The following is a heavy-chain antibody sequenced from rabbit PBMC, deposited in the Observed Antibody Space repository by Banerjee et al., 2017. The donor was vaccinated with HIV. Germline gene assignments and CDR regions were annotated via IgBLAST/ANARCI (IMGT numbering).Heavy chain of an antibody. Sequence: QEQLEESGGDLVKPGASLTLTCKASGFSFSSGYGMCWVRQAPGKGLEWIACIFPNSGNTYCANWAKGRFTISKTSSTTVTLQMTSLTAADTATYFCARGPYAGYAGYGGGTFFNLWGPGTLVTVS. V-gene: IGHV1S45*01. J-gene: IGHJ4*01. CDR3: ARGPYAGYAGYGGGTFFNL. CDR1: GFSFSSGYG. CDR2: IFPNSGNT. D-gene: IGHD7-1*01.